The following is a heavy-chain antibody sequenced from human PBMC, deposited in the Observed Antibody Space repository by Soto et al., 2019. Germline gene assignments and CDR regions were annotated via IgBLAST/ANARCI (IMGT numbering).Heavy chain of an antibody. CDR1: GYTFATYD. CDR2: MNPNSGNT. J-gene: IGHJ5*01. Sequence: QVQLVQSGAEVKTPGASVKVSCKASGYTFATYDINWVRQAPGQGLEWMGWMNPNSGNTGYAQKFQGTLTMTRDTALSVAHMELSSMRNEDTAVYYCARSDVYNCNWLDSWGQGTLVTVSA. D-gene: IGHD1-20*01. V-gene: IGHV1-8*01. CDR3: ARSDVYNCNWLDS.